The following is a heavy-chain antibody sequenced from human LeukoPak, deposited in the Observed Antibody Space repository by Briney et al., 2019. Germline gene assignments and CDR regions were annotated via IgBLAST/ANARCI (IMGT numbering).Heavy chain of an antibody. Sequence: SETLSLTCTVSDGSINTHYWSWIRQPPGKGLEWIGYIHYSGSTNSHPSLKSRVTMSVDTSKNQVSLRLSSVMAADTTVYYCARVGESYYGGRTLDYWGQGTLVTVSS. CDR2: IHYSGST. V-gene: IGHV4-59*11. CDR1: DGSINTHY. D-gene: IGHD1-26*01. CDR3: ARVGESYYGGRTLDY. J-gene: IGHJ4*02.